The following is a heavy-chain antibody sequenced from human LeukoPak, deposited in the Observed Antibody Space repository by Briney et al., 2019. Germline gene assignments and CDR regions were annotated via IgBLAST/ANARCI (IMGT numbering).Heavy chain of an antibody. Sequence: SQTLSLTCTVSGGSISSGDYYWSWIRQPPGKGLEWIGYIYYLGSTNYNSSLQSRVTISLDTSRSQFSLKLTSVTAADTAVYYCVRDTWGGWFDPWGQGTLVTVSS. CDR3: VRDTWGGWFDP. V-gene: IGHV4-61*08. D-gene: IGHD3-16*01. CDR2: IYYLGST. J-gene: IGHJ5*02. CDR1: GGSISSGDYY.